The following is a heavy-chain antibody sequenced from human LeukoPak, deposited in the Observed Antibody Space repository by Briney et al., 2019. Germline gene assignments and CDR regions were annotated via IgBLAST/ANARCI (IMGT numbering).Heavy chain of an antibody. CDR3: ARVSPNTVTTLQYFDY. CDR1: GFTFSNAW. D-gene: IGHD4-17*01. V-gene: IGHV3-15*01. Sequence: PGGSLRLSCATSGFTFSNAWMTWVRQAQGKGLEWVGRIKTKGEGGTVDYAAPVKGRFTISRDDSKNTLYLQMNSLRAEDTAVYYCARVSPNTVTTLQYFDYWGQGTLVTVSS. J-gene: IGHJ4*02. CDR2: IKTKGEGGTV.